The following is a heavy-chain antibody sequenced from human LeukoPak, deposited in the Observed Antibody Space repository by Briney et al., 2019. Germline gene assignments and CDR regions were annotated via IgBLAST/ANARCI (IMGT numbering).Heavy chain of an antibody. D-gene: IGHD3-10*01. Sequence: SGGSLRLSCAASGFTFSDYWIHWVRQAPGKGLVWVSRINTDGSITNYADSVKGRFSISRDNAKNTLYLQMSSLRAEDTAVYYCARDWFFFDWGQGTLVTVSS. V-gene: IGHV3-74*01. CDR2: INTDGSIT. CDR3: ARDWFFFD. J-gene: IGHJ4*02. CDR1: GFTFSDYW.